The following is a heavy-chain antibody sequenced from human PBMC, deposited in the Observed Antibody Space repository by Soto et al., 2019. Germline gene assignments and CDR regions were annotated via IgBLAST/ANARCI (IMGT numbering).Heavy chain of an antibody. Sequence: GGSLRLSCAASGFTFSSYAMHWVRQAPGRGLEWVAVISYDGSNKYCADSVKGRFTISRDNSKNTLYLQMNSLRAEDTAVYYCARDFEDYGDYGPLFDYWGQGTMVTGLL. CDR2: ISYDGSNK. J-gene: IGHJ4*02. D-gene: IGHD4-17*01. V-gene: IGHV3-30-3*01. CDR3: ARDFEDYGDYGPLFDY. CDR1: GFTFSSYA.